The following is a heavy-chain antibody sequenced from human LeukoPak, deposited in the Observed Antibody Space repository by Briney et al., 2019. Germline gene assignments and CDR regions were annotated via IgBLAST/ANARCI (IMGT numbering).Heavy chain of an antibody. CDR2: ISYDGTNT. D-gene: IGHD5-12*01. V-gene: IGHV3-30*03. Sequence: PGRSLRLSCAASGFTFSSYDMHWVRQAPGKGLEWVAAISYDGTNTYYTDSAKGRFTISRDNSKNTLYLQMGSLRGEDTAVYSCARGRYTGYESGYFDYWGQGILVTVSS. J-gene: IGHJ4*02. CDR3: ARGRYTGYESGYFDY. CDR1: GFTFSSYD.